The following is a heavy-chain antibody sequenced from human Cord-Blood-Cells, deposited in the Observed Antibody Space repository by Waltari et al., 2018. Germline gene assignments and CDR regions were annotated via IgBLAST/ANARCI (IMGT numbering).Heavy chain of an antibody. CDR2: IIPIFGTA. J-gene: IGHJ4*02. D-gene: IGHD6-13*01. CDR1: GGTLSSYA. V-gene: IGHV1-69*01. Sequence: QVQLVQSGAEVKKPGSSVKVSCKASGGTLSSYAISWVRQAPGQGLEWMGGIIPIFGTANYAQKFQGRVTITADESTSTAYMELSSLRSEDTAVYYCARSGGSFSSSWYYFDYWGQGTLVTVSS. CDR3: ARSGGSFSSSWYYFDY.